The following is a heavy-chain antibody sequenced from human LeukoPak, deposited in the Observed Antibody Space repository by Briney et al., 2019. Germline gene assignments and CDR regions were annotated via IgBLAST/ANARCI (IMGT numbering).Heavy chain of an antibody. D-gene: IGHD1-26*01. Sequence: GRSLTLSCAASGFAFNDFAMYWVRQAPGKGLDWVAVIWREGSHKYYAHSIKGRFTISRDNSKNTLYLQMSSLRAEDTAVYYCAKSSIMFAAGRLGSIDFWGQGTLVTVSS. V-gene: IGHV3-33*06. CDR1: GFAFNDFA. CDR2: IWREGSHK. J-gene: IGHJ4*02. CDR3: AKSSIMFAAGRLGSIDF.